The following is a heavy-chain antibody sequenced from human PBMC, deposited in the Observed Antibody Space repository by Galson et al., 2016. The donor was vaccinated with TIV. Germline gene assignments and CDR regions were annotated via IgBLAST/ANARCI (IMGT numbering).Heavy chain of an antibody. D-gene: IGHD3-10*01. J-gene: IGHJ5*02. CDR1: GSSFTNYW. CDR2: IDSRDSYT. V-gene: IGHV5-10-1*01. CDR3: ARSASAGSGWVDP. Sequence: QSGAEVTKPGESLRISCKTSGSSFTNYWITWVRQMPGKGLEWMGRIDSRDSYTNYSPTFEGHVTISTDKSISTAYLQWTSLKASDSAIYYCARSASAGSGWVDPWGQGTLVTVSS.